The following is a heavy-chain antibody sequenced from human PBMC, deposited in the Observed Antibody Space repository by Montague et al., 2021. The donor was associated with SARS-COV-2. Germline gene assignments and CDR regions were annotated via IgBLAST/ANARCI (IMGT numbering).Heavy chain of an antibody. J-gene: IGHJ3*02. CDR1: GFTFSSYD. CDR2: IGTAGDT. CDR3: ARGRIKAKWELISQLGFGIPIDAFDI. D-gene: IGHD1-26*01. Sequence: SLRLSCAASGFTFSSYDMHWVRQATGKGLEWVSAIGTAGDTYYPGSVKGRFTISRENAKNSLYLQMNSLRAGDTAAYYCARGRIKAKWELISQLGFGIPIDAFDIRGQGTMVTVSS. V-gene: IGHV3-13*04.